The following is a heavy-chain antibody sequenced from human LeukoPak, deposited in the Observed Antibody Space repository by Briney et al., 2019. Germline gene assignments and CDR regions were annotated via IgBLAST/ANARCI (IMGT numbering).Heavy chain of an antibody. J-gene: IGHJ3*02. CDR1: GYTFTSYG. Sequence: ASVKVSCKASGYTFTSYGISWVRQAPGQGLEWMGWISAYNGNTNYAQKLQGRVTMTTDTSTSTAYMELRSLRSDDRAVYYCARDAGSTYDYVWGSYRYAENAFDIWGQGTMVTVSS. CDR3: ARDAGSTYDYVWGSYRYAENAFDI. CDR2: ISAYNGNT. V-gene: IGHV1-18*01. D-gene: IGHD3-16*02.